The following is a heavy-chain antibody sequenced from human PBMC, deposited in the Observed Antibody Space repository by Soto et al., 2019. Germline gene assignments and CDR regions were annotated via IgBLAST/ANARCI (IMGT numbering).Heavy chain of an antibody. CDR1: GFTFSSYA. D-gene: IGHD5-18*01. CDR3: AKDRYTAMVIVIEYYFDY. V-gene: IGHV3-23*01. J-gene: IGHJ4*02. CDR2: ISGSGGST. Sequence: PGRSLRLSCAASGFTFSSYAMSWVRQAPGKGLEWVSAISGSGGSTYYADSVKGRFTISRDNSKNTLYLQMNSLRAEDTAVYYCAKDRYTAMVIVIEYYFDYWGQGTLVTVS.